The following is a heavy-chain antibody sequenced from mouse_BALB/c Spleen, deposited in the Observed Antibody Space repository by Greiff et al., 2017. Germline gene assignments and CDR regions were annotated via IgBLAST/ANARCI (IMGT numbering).Heavy chain of an antibody. Sequence: QVQLKESGAELVRPGTSVKVSCKASGYAFTNYLIEWVKQRPGQGLEWIGVINPGSGGTNYNEKFKGKATLTADKSSSTAYMQLSSLTSDDSAVYFCARCLRSLYAMDYWGQGTSVTVSS. V-gene: IGHV1-54*01. CDR2: INPGSGGT. D-gene: IGHD2-14*01. CDR1: GYAFTNYL. J-gene: IGHJ4*01. CDR3: ARCLRSLYAMDY.